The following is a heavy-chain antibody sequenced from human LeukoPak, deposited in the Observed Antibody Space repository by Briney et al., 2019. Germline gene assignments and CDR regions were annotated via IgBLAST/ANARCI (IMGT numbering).Heavy chain of an antibody. Sequence: RGSLRLSCAAPGFSFRDTWMTWFRQAPGRGLGWVGRIKSKGDGETTHYAAPVQDRFAISRDDSKNTLYLKMNSLKTEDTGVYYCTTLRTAPFDPWGQGTLVTVS. V-gene: IGHV3-15*01. CDR2: IKSKGDGETT. J-gene: IGHJ5*02. CDR1: GFSFRDTW. D-gene: IGHD1-14*01. CDR3: TTLRTAPFDP.